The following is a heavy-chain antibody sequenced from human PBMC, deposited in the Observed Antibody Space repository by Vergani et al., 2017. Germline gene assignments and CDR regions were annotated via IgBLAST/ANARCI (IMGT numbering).Heavy chain of an antibody. J-gene: IGHJ6*02. CDR3: ARDRVDIVATTTYCYYYYGMDV. D-gene: IGHD5-12*01. CDR2: IYSGGST. V-gene: IGHV3-53*04. CDR1: GFTASSNY. Sequence: EVQLVESGGGLVQPGGSLRLSCAASGFTASSNYMSWVRQAPGKGLEWVSVIYSGGSTYYADSVKGRFTISRHNSKNTLYLQMNSLRAEDTAVYYCARDRVDIVATTTYCYYYYGMDVWGQGTTVTVSS.